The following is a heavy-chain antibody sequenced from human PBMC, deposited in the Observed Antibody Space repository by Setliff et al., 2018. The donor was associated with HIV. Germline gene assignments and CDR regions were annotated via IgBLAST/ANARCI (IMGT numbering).Heavy chain of an antibody. CDR1: GDTFRNYA. CDR2: INTYSGKP. D-gene: IGHD4-17*01. J-gene: IGHJ4*02. CDR3: ARQNGDCHGVDK. Sequence: GASVKVSCKVSGDTFRNYALNWVRQAPGQGPEWLGLINTYSGKPTYVKGLTGRFVFSLDTSVNTAYLQISSLKTEDTAVYYCARQNGDCHGVDKWGQGTLVTVSS. V-gene: IGHV7-4-1*02.